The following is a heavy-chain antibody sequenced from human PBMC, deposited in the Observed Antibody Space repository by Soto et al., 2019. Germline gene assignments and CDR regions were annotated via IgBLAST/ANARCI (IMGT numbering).Heavy chain of an antibody. CDR2: INHSGST. CDR1: GGSFSGYY. D-gene: IGHD4-17*01. Sequence: NPSETLSLTCAVYGGSFSGYYWSWSRKSPGQGLEWIGEINHSGSTNQNPSLKSRVTISVDTSKNQYSLKLKSVTAADAAVYYCARGISLMFEVYGGAPDKYFFDSWGQGPMVTVSS. V-gene: IGHV4-34*01. CDR3: ARGISLMFEVYGGAPDKYFFDS. J-gene: IGHJ4*02.